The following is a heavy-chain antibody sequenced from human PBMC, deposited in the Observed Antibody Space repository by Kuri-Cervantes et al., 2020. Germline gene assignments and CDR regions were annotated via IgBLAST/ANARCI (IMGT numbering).Heavy chain of an antibody. CDR1: GGSISSSSYY. CDR3: ARGTDYDILTGYFLPYFDY. D-gene: IGHD3-9*01. CDR2: IYYSGST. J-gene: IGHJ4*02. V-gene: IGHV4-39*07. Sequence: SETLSLTCTASGGSISSSSYYWGWIRQPPGKGLEWIGSIYYSGSTYYNPSLKSRVTISVDTSKNQFSLKLSSVTAADTAVYYCARGTDYDILTGYFLPYFDYWGQGTLVTVSS.